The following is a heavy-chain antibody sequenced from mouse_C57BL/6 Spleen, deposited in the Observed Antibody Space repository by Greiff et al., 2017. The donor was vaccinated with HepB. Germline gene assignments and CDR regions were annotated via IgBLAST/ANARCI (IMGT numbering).Heavy chain of an antibody. CDR2: IRLKSDNYAT. CDR3: TDVWYFDY. V-gene: IGHV6-3*01. Sequence: EVKLVESGGGLVQPGGSMKLSCVASGFTFSNYWMNWVRQSPEKGLEWVAQIRLKSDNYATHYAESVKGRFTISRDDSKSSVYLQMNNLRAEDTGIYYCTDVWYFDYWGQGTTLTVSS. J-gene: IGHJ2*01. CDR1: GFTFSNYW. D-gene: IGHD2-10*02.